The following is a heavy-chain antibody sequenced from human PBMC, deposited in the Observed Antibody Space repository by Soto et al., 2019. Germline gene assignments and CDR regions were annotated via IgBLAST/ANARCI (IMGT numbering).Heavy chain of an antibody. Sequence: ASVKVSCKASGYTFTSYGISWVRQAPGQGLEWMGWISAYNGNTNYAQKLQGRVTMTTDTSTSTAYMELRSLRSDDTAVYYCARDPRYSYGYGGNWFDPWGQGTLVTVSS. J-gene: IGHJ5*02. CDR3: ARDPRYSYGYGGNWFDP. CDR2: ISAYNGNT. CDR1: GYTFTSYG. V-gene: IGHV1-18*01. D-gene: IGHD5-18*01.